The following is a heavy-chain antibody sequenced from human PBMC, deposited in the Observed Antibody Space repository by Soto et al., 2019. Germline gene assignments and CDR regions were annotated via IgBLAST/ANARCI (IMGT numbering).Heavy chain of an antibody. CDR2: IYYSGST. CDR1: GGSISSSSYY. J-gene: IGHJ6*02. V-gene: IGHV4-39*02. D-gene: IGHD5-18*01. Sequence: SETLSLTCTVSGGSISSSSYYWSWIRQPPGKGLEWIGSIYYSGSTYYNPSLKSRVTISVYTSKNQFSLKLSSVTAADTAVYHCARDSAGYSYGYAYYYYGMDVWGQWTTV. CDR3: ARDSAGYSYGYAYYYYGMDV.